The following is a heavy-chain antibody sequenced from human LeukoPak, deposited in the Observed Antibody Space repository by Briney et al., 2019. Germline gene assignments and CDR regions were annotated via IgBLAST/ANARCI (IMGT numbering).Heavy chain of an antibody. CDR1: GFTFSSYA. V-gene: IGHV3-30*04. Sequence: GGSLRLSCAASGFTFSSYAMHWVRQAPGKGLEWVAVISYDGSNKYYADSVKGRFTISRDNSKNTLYLQMNSLRAEDTAVYYCARPSLHTAGIAAAGGFFCWGQGTLVTVSS. CDR2: ISYDGSNK. CDR3: ARPSLHTAGIAAAGGFFC. J-gene: IGHJ4*02. D-gene: IGHD6-13*01.